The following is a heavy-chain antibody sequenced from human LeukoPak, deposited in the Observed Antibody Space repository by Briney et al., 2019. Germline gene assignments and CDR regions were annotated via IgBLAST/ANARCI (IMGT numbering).Heavy chain of an antibody. D-gene: IGHD6-19*01. CDR3: ARGRLVATIFAVLPSSYSSGWPRTSNWFDP. Sequence: PSETLSLTCTVSGGSISSYYWSWIRQPPGKGLEWIGEINHSGSTNYNPSLKSRVTISVDTSKNQFSLKLSSVTAADTAVYYCARGRLVATIFAVLPSSYSSGWPRTSNWFDPWGQGTLVTVSS. J-gene: IGHJ5*02. CDR2: INHSGST. V-gene: IGHV4-34*01. CDR1: GGSISSYY.